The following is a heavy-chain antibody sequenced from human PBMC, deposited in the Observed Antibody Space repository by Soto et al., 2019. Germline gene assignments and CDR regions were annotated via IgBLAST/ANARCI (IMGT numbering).Heavy chain of an antibody. CDR2: IYYGGST. CDR3: ARGLISGSQYSGGWYYFDS. D-gene: IGHD1-26*01. J-gene: IGHJ4*02. CDR1: GGSISSGDYY. V-gene: IGHV4-30-4*01. Sequence: TSETLSLTCTVSGGSISSGDYYWSWIRQPPGKGLEWIGYIYYGGSTYYNPSLKSRVTISVDTSKNQFSLKLSSVTAADTAVYYCARGLISGSQYSGGWYYFDSWGQGTQVTVSS.